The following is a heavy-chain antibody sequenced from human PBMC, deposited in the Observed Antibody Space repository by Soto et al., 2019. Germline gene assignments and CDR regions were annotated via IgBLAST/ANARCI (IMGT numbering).Heavy chain of an antibody. D-gene: IGHD6-6*01. CDR3: ARDSIAARPELDYYYYYMDV. Sequence: PSETLSLTCTVSGGSISSGGYYWSWIRQHPGKGLEWIGYIYYSGSTYYNPSLKSRVTISVDTSKNQFSLKLSSVTAADTAVYYCARDSIAARPELDYYYYYMDVWGKGTTVTVSS. V-gene: IGHV4-31*03. CDR1: GGSISSGGYY. J-gene: IGHJ6*03. CDR2: IYYSGST.